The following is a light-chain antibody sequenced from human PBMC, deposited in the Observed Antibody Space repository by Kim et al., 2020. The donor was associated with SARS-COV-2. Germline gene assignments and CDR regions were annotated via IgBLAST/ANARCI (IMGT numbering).Light chain of an antibody. J-gene: IGLJ1*01. V-gene: IGLV2-11*03. CDR2: EVS. Sequence: PGQAVTISCTGTRSDVCASNSVSWYQQHPGKAPKLIIFEVSKPSGVPDRFSGSKSGNTASLTISGLQAEDEADYYCYAFAGSDSYLFGTGTKVTVL. CDR1: RSDVCASNS. CDR3: YAFAGSDSYL.